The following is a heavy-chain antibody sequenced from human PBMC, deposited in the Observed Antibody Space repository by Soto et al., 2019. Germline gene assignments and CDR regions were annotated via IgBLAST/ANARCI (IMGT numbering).Heavy chain of an antibody. J-gene: IGHJ4*02. CDR3: ARGSEQLLWFGESETTFDY. Sequence: GGSLRLSCAASGFAFSIYTMHWVRQAPGKGLEWVAVIWYDGSNKYYADSVKGRFTISRDNSKNTLYLQMNSLRAEDTAVYYCARGSEQLLWFGESETTFDYWGQGTLVTVSS. CDR1: GFAFSIYT. V-gene: IGHV3-33*08. D-gene: IGHD3-10*01. CDR2: IWYDGSNK.